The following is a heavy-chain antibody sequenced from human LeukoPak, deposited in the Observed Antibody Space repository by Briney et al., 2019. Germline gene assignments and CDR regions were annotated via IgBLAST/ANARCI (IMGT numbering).Heavy chain of an antibody. CDR3: ARRPAVAGVYYFDY. J-gene: IGHJ4*02. CDR1: GGSISSYY. V-gene: IGHV4-4*07. Sequence: PSETLSLTCTVSGGSISSYYWSWIRQPAGKGLEWIGRIYTSGSTNYNPSLKSRVTISVDTSKNQFSLKLSSVTAADTAVYYCARRPAVAGVYYFDYWGQGTLVTVSS. D-gene: IGHD6-19*01. CDR2: IYTSGST.